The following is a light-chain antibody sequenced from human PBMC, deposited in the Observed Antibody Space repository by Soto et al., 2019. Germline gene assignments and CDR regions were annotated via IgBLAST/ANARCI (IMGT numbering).Light chain of an antibody. CDR2: KAS. V-gene: IGKV1-5*03. J-gene: IGKJ1*01. CDR3: QQYNSYSEA. Sequence: IQLTQSPSTLSASVVHRVTITCRASQSISSWLAWYQQKPGKAPKLLIYKASTLKSGVPSRFSGSGSGTEFTLTISSLQPDDFATYYCQQYNSYSEAFGQGTKVDI. CDR1: QSISSW.